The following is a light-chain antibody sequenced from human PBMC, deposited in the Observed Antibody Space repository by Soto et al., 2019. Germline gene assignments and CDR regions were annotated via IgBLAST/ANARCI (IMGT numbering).Light chain of an antibody. CDR1: SSDVGGYNS. V-gene: IGLV2-14*01. Sequence: QSALTQPASLAGSPGQSITISCTGSSSDVGGYNSVSWYQQHPAKAPKLIIYEVSNRPSGISNRFSGSKSGNTASLTISGLQAEEEDDYYCSSYTGSTTLVVFGGGTKLTVL. CDR3: SSYTGSTTLVV. J-gene: IGLJ2*01. CDR2: EVS.